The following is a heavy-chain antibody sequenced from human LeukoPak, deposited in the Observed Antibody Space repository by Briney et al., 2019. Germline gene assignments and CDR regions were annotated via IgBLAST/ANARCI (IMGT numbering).Heavy chain of an antibody. CDR2: INGDGSST. D-gene: IGHD3-22*01. CDR1: GFTLSSDW. V-gene: IGHV3-74*01. Sequence: GGSLRLSCAASGFTLSSDWMHWVRQDPRKGRVCVSYINGDGSSTNYADSVKGRFTISRDNAKNTLSLQMNSLRAEDTGVYYCARAPSEIGGYYPEYFRHWGQGTLVTVSS. CDR3: ARAPSEIGGYYPEYFRH. J-gene: IGHJ1*01.